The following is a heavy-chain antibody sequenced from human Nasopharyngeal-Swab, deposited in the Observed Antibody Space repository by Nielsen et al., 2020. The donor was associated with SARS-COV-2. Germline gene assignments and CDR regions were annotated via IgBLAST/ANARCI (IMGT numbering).Heavy chain of an antibody. CDR3: AKDPARIVGAPTAAFDF. Sequence: SLKISCAASGFTFDDYAMHWVRQAPGKGLEWVSGINWNSGSIGYADSVTGRFTISRDNAKNSLYLQMNSLRPEDTALYYCAKDPARIVGAPTAAFDFWGQGTLVTVSS. D-gene: IGHD1-26*01. CDR2: INWNSGSI. J-gene: IGHJ4*02. V-gene: IGHV3-9*01. CDR1: GFTFDDYA.